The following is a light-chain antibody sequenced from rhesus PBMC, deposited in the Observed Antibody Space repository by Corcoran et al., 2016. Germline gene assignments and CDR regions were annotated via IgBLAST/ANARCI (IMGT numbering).Light chain of an antibody. CDR2: YAS. J-gene: IGKJ4*01. CDR1: QGISSY. V-gene: IGKV1-37*01. Sequence: DIQMTQSPSSLSASVGDTVTITCRASQGISSYLAWYQQKPGKAPKPLIYYASNLESGVPSRFSGSGSGTEFTLTISSLPPEDFATYYCQQYNSAPLTFGGGTKVEIK. CDR3: QQYNSAPLT.